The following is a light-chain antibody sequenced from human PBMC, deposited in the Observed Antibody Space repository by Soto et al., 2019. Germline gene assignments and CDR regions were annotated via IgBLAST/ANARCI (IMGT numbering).Light chain of an antibody. CDR2: DVS. J-gene: IGLJ3*02. V-gene: IGLV2-14*01. Sequence: QSVLTQPASVSGSPGQLIAISCTGTSSDVGGYNYVSWYQQHPGKTPNLMIYDVSNRPSGVSNRFSGSKSGNTASLTISGLQAEDEADYYCSSYTSSSTWVFGGGTKVTVL. CDR1: SSDVGGYNY. CDR3: SSYTSSSTWV.